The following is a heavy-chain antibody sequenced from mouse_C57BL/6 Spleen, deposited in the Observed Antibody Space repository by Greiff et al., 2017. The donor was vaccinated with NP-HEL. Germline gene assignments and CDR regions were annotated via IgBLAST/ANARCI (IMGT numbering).Heavy chain of an antibody. CDR2: IYPRSGNT. CDR1: GYTFTSYG. Sequence: QVQLQQSGAELARPGASVKLSCKASGYTFTSYGISWVKQRTGQGLEWIGEIYPRSGNTYYNEKFKGKATLTADKSSSTAYMELRSLTSEDSAVYFCARLGTTVPYWYFDVWGTGTTVTVSS. D-gene: IGHD1-1*01. V-gene: IGHV1-81*01. J-gene: IGHJ1*03. CDR3: ARLGTTVPYWYFDV.